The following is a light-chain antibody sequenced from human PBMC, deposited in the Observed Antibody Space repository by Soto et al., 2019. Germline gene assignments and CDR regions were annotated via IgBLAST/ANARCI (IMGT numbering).Light chain of an antibody. V-gene: IGKV2D-29*01. CDR3: LQSLQFPLT. Sequence: DIVMTQTPLSLSVTPGQSASISCKSSQTLLHSNGKSYLYWYLQKAGQPPQLLIYEVSNRFSGVXDXCSGSGSGPDFTLTISRVEAEDGGVYYCLQSLQFPLTFGGGTKVEIK. CDR1: QTLLHSNGKSY. CDR2: EVS. J-gene: IGKJ4*01.